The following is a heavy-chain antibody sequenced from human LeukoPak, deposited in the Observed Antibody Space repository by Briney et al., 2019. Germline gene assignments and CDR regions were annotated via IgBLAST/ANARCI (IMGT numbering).Heavy chain of an antibody. CDR2: INPNSGGT. CDR3: ARRGKQSGVSDY. D-gene: IGHD6-19*01. CDR1: GYTFTGYY. Sequence: ATVTVSCKASGYTFTGYYMHWVRQAPGQGLEGMGWINPNSGGTNYAQKFQGRVTMTRDTSISTAYMELSRLRSDDTAVYYCARRGKQSGVSDYWGQGTLVTVSS. J-gene: IGHJ4*02. V-gene: IGHV1-2*02.